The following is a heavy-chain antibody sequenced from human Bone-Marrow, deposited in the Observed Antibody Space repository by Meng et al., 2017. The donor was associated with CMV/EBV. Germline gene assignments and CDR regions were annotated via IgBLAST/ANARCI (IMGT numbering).Heavy chain of an antibody. CDR2: IYYSGST. CDR1: GGSISSSSYY. D-gene: IGHD3-3*01. Sequence: SETLSLTCTVSGGSISSSSYYWGWIRQPPGKGLEWIGYIYYSGSTNYNPSLKSRVTISVDTSKDQFSLKLSSVTAADTAVYYCARFGVVTQPFYHYGIDVWGQGTTVTVSS. J-gene: IGHJ6*02. CDR3: ARFGVVTQPFYHYGIDV. V-gene: IGHV4-61*05.